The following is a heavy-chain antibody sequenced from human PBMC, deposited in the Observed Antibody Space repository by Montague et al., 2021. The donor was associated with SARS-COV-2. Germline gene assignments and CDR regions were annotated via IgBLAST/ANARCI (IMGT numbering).Heavy chain of an antibody. V-gene: IGHV4-59*01. D-gene: IGHD5-24*01. J-gene: IGHJ4*02. CDR2: IYYCGST. Sequence: SETLSLTCTVSGGSISSYYWSWIRQPPGKGLEWIGYIYYCGSTNYNPSLKSRVTMSVDTSKNQFSLKLSSVTAAYTAVYYCARVFPRWLQFDPYFDYWGQGTLVTVSS. CDR3: ARVFPRWLQFDPYFDY. CDR1: GGSISSYY.